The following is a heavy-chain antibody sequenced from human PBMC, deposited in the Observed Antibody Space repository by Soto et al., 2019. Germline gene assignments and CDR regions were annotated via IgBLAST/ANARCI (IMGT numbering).Heavy chain of an antibody. V-gene: IGHV3-73*01. D-gene: IGHD6-13*01. J-gene: IGHJ4*02. CDR1: GLSFSDSG. CDR2: IRTKSNHYAT. Sequence: GGSLRLYCAASGLSFSDSGIHWVRQASGKGLEWVGRIRTKSNHYATAYAASVKGRFTISRDDSRNTAYLQMNSLETEDTAVYYCTRLHFIVEPGINYWGQGTLVTVSS. CDR3: TRLHFIVEPGINY.